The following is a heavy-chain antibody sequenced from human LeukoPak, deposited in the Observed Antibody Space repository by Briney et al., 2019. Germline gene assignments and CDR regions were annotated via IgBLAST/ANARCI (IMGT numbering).Heavy chain of an antibody. J-gene: IGHJ5*02. CDR3: AKDPTSVGGRHDWLLDS. Sequence: GGSLRLSCAASGFTFNSYALSWVRQAPGKGLEWVSTIGFGDDSAYYADSVKGRFTISRDNSKNTLYLQMNYLRAEDTAVYYCAKDPTSVGGRHDWLLDSWGQGTLVTVSS. CDR2: IGFGDDSA. CDR1: GFTFNSYA. V-gene: IGHV3-23*01. D-gene: IGHD3-9*01.